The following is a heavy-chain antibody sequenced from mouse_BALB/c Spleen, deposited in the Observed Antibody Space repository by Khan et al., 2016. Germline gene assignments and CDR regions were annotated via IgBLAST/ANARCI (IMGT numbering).Heavy chain of an antibody. CDR1: GFTFSVFG. V-gene: IGHV5-17*02. CDR3: ARLTTYAVDY. Sequence: EVELVESGGGLVQPGGSRKLSCAASGFTFSVFGIHWVRQAPVKGLECVAYISGGSSTLYYADTVKGRFTISRDNPKNTLFLQMTSLRSEDTAVYYCARLTTYAVDYWGQGTSVTVSS. J-gene: IGHJ4*01. D-gene: IGHD2-1*01. CDR2: ISGGSSTL.